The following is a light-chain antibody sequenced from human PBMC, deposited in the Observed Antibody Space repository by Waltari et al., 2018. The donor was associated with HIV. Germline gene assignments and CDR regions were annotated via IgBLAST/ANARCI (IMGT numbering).Light chain of an antibody. CDR3: CSYAGSSSSVV. J-gene: IGLJ2*01. CDR2: DVS. V-gene: IGLV2-23*02. CDR1: TSAVGSYNL. Sequence: QSALTQPPSVSGSPGQSITIPCTGTTSAVGSYNLVSWYQQHPGKAPKLIICDVSQGPSGVSVRFSGSKSGNTASLTISGLQAADEADYHCCSYAGSSSSVVFGGGTKVTVL.